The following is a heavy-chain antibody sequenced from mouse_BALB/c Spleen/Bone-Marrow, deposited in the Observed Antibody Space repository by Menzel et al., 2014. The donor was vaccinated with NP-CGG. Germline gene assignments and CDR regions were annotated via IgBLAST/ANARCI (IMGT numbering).Heavy chain of an antibody. J-gene: IGHJ4*01. CDR3: TRVITAVLATRAMDY. V-gene: IGHV1-5*01. CDR1: GYTFTSYW. CDR2: IYPGNSDT. D-gene: IGHD1-1*01. Sequence: VQLQQSGTVLARPGASVKMSCKASGYTFTSYWMHWVKQRPGQGLEWIGAIYPGNSDTSYNQKFKGKAKLTAVTSTSTAYMELRSLTNEDSAVYYCTRVITAVLATRAMDYWGQGSSVTVSS.